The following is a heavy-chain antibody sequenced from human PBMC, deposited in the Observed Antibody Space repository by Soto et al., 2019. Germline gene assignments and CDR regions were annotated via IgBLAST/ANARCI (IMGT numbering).Heavy chain of an antibody. CDR2: IKQDGSEK. CDR1: GFTFSSYW. V-gene: IGHV3-7*01. CDR3: ARDLKEVRYDFWSGYYSCGGYYFDY. Sequence: EVQLVESGGGLVQPGGSLRLSCAASGFTFSSYWMSWVRQAPGKGLEWVANIKQDGSEKYYVDSVKGRFTISRDNAKNSLYLQMNSLRAEDTAVYYCARDLKEVRYDFWSGYYSCGGYYFDYWGQGTLVTVSS. D-gene: IGHD3-3*01. J-gene: IGHJ4*02.